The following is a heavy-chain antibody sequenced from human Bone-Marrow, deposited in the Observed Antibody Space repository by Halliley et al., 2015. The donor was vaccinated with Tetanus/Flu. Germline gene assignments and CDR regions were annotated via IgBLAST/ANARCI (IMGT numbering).Heavy chain of an antibody. J-gene: IGHJ4*02. D-gene: IGHD5-18*01. CDR1: GGSISSRNW. V-gene: IGHV4-4*02. Sequence: GLVKPSGTLSLTCAVSGGSISSRNWWSWVRQTPGKGLEWIGEVYHSGTANYNPSLKSRLTISVDKSKNQFSLKLTSVTAADTAIYYCARDQGGTTDTGLAVDYWGQGSLVIVSS. CDR3: ARDQGGTTDTGLAVDY. CDR2: VYHSGTA.